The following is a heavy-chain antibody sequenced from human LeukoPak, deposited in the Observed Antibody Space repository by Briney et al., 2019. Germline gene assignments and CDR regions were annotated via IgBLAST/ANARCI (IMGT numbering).Heavy chain of an antibody. J-gene: IGHJ4*02. CDR2: ITGLGGST. CDR3: AKDSGYDYMDS. CDR1: GFIFRDYA. D-gene: IGHD5-12*01. Sequence: GGSLRLSCAASGFIFRDYAMSWVRQAPGEGLEWVSSITGLGGSTFYADSVKGRFTFSRDNSNNMLYLQMNSLRTDDTAVYYCAKDSGYDYMDSWGQGTLVIVSS. V-gene: IGHV3-23*01.